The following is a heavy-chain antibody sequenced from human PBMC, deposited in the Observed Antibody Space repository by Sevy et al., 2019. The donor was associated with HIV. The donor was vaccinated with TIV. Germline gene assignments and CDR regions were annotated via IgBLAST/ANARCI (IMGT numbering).Heavy chain of an antibody. V-gene: IGHV3-48*03. CDR1: GFPFRSYE. J-gene: IGHJ5*02. D-gene: IGHD3-22*01. Sequence: GSLRLSCEASGFPFRSYEMNWVRQAPGKGLEWVSYISSSGGIIYYADSVKGRFTISRDNAKNSLYMQMNSLSAEDTAVYYCARVDANYDKGFDPWGQGTLVTVSS. CDR2: ISSSGGII. CDR3: ARVDANYDKGFDP.